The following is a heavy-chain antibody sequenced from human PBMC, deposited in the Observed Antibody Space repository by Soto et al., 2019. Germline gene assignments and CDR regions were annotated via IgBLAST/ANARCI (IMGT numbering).Heavy chain of an antibody. Sequence: EVQLVESGGGLVQPGGSLRLSCAASGFTCSSFWMHWFRQAPGKGLVWVSRISGDGNTAVYADSVKGRFTVSRDNAKNTLDLPMNSLRTDDTALYYGVRNRGTFLRYGVDYWGRGILVTVSS. CDR1: GFTCSSFW. J-gene: IGHJ4*02. D-gene: IGHD3-3*01. CDR2: ISGDGNTA. V-gene: IGHV3-74*01. CDR3: VRNRGTFLRYGVDY.